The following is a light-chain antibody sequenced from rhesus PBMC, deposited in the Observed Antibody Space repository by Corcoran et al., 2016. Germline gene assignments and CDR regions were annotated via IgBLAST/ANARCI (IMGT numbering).Light chain of an antibody. CDR3: RHNDGAPWT. V-gene: IGKV1-74*01. CDR2: KAS. Sequence: DIQMTQSPSSLSASVGDRVTITCRTSENVNNYLNWYQQKPGKAPKLLCYKASTLQSGVPSRFSGNGYGTEYTLPIISLQSEDIATYYCRHNDGAPWTFGQGAKVEIK. J-gene: IGKJ1*01. CDR1: ENVNNY.